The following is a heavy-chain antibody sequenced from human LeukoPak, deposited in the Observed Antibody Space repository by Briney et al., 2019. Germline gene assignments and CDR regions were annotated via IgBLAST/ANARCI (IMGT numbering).Heavy chain of an antibody. J-gene: IGHJ3*02. V-gene: IGHV3-23*01. CDR3: AKDMMVVVIASAFDI. CDR2: ISGSGGST. Sequence: PGGSLRLSCTASGFTVSSNSMSWVRQAPGKGLEWVSGISGSGGSTYNADSVKGRFTISRDNSKNTLYLQMNSLRAEDTAVYYCAKDMMVVVIASAFDIWGQGTMVTVSS. D-gene: IGHD3-22*01. CDR1: GFTVSSNS.